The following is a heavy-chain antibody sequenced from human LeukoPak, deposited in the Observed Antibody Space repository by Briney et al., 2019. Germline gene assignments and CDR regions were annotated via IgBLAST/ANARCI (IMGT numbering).Heavy chain of an antibody. CDR3: ARPPITMIVVGGAYFDY. D-gene: IGHD3-22*01. J-gene: IGHJ4*02. Sequence: ASVKVSCKASGYTFTSYDINWVGQATGQGLEWMGWMNPNSGNTGYAQKFQGRVTITRNTSISTAYMELSSLRSDDTAVYYCARPPITMIVVGGAYFDYWGQGTLVTVSS. V-gene: IGHV1-8*03. CDR2: MNPNSGNT. CDR1: GYTFTSYD.